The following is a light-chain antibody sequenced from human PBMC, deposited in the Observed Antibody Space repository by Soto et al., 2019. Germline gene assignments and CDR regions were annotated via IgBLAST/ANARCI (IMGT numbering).Light chain of an antibody. J-gene: IGKJ1*01. V-gene: IGKV3-20*01. CDR2: DAS. CDR1: QSVSSNY. Sequence: EIVLTQSPGTLSLSPGERATLSCRASQSVSSNYLAWYQQRPGQAPRLLIYDASSRATGVPDRFSGSGSGTDFTLTISRLEPEDFAVYYCHQYGGSPGTLGQGTKVDSK. CDR3: HQYGGSPGT.